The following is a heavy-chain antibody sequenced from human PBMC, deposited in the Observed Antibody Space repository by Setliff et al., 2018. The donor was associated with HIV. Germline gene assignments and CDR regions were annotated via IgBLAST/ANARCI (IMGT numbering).Heavy chain of an antibody. J-gene: IGHJ5*02. CDR3: ARDWEPAVSIDCFDP. D-gene: IGHD3-3*02. CDR2: IAPSSGDT. CDR1: GYTFTSYI. V-gene: IGHV1-46*01. Sequence: GASVKVSCKASGYTFTSYILHWVRQAAGQGLEWVGRIAPSSGDTNYAQKFQGRVTMTTDTSTSTAYMELSSLRSDDTAMYYCARDWEPAVSIDCFDPWGQGTLVTVSS.